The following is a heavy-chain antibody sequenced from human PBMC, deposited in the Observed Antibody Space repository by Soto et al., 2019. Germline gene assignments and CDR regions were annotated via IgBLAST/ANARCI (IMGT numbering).Heavy chain of an antibody. D-gene: IGHD3-10*01. Sequence: RASVKVSCKASGYTFNKYPMHWVRQAPGQGLEWMGFINAANGDTGYSQKFRGRVTLTRDTSASTAYMELSSLRSEDTAVYYCVLKDYYGSGIYYLDYRGQGTLVTGFS. CDR1: GYTFNKYP. V-gene: IGHV1-3*01. CDR2: INAANGDT. CDR3: VLKDYYGSGIYYLDY. J-gene: IGHJ4*02.